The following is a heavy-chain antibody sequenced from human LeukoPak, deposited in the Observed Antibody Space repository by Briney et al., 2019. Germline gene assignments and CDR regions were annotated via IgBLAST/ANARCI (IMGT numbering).Heavy chain of an antibody. CDR1: GFTFSTYN. CDR2: ITSGSDTI. V-gene: IGHV3-48*04. CDR3: VRDPSGIYSWHSFSI. J-gene: IGHJ3*02. D-gene: IGHD3-22*01. Sequence: GGSLRLSCAASGFTFSTYNMNWVRQAPGKGLEWVSYITSGSDTIYYADSVKGRFTISRDNAKNSLYLQMNSLRVEDTAVYYCVRDPSGIYSWHSFSIWGQGTMVTVSS.